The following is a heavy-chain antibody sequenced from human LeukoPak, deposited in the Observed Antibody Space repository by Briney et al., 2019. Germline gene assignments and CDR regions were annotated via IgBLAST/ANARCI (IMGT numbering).Heavy chain of an antibody. Sequence: GGSLRLSCAASGFTFSSYWMHWVRQAPGKGLVWVSRINSDGSSTSYAGSVKGRFTISRDNAKNTLYLQMNSLRAEDTAVYYCARITGYYDSSGYYTVLGYYYGMDVWGQGTTVTVSS. D-gene: IGHD3-22*01. CDR1: GFTFSSYW. CDR3: ARITGYYDSSGYYTVLGYYYGMDV. J-gene: IGHJ6*02. CDR2: INSDGSST. V-gene: IGHV3-74*01.